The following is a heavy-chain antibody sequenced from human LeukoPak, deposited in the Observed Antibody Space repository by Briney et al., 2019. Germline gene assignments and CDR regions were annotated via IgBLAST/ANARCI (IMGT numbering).Heavy chain of an antibody. V-gene: IGHV3-23*01. Sequence: GGSLRLSCAASGFTFSSYAMSWVRQAPGKGLGCVSAISGSGGSTYYADSVKGRFTIARDNSKNTLYLQMNSLRAEDTAVYYCAKVGPGLGPTVYDILTGYQTAYYYYGMDVWGQGTTVTVSS. CDR3: AKVGPGLGPTVYDILTGYQTAYYYYGMDV. CDR1: GFTFSSYA. J-gene: IGHJ6*02. D-gene: IGHD3-9*01. CDR2: ISGSGGST.